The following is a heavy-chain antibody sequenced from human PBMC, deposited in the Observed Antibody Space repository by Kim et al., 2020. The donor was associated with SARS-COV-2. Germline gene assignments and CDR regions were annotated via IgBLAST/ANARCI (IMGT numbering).Heavy chain of an antibody. CDR2: INHSGST. J-gene: IGHJ6*02. CDR1: GGSFSGYY. D-gene: IGHD3-10*01. CDR3: ARGGDYYGSGSYSYYYYGMDV. Sequence: SETLSLTCAVYGGSFSGYYWSWIRQPPGKGLEWIGEINHSGSTNYNPSLKSRVTISVDTSKNQFSLKLSSVTAADTAVYYCARGGDYYGSGSYSYYYYGMDVWGQGTTVTVSS. V-gene: IGHV4-34*01.